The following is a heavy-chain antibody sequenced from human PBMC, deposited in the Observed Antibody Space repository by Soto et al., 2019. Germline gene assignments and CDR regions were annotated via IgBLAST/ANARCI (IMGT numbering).Heavy chain of an antibody. CDR3: ARDPSPAHGAPFDY. Sequence: PGGSLRLSCAASGFTFSSYGMHWVRQAPGKGLEWVAVIWYDGSNKYYADSVKGRFTISRDNSKNTLYLQMNSLRAEDTAVYYWARDPSPAHGAPFDYWGQGALVTDAS. CDR1: GFTFSSYG. D-gene: IGHD2-2*01. V-gene: IGHV3-33*01. J-gene: IGHJ4*02. CDR2: IWYDGSNK.